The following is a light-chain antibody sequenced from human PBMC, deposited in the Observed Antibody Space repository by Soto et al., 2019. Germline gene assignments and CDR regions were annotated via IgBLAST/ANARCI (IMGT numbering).Light chain of an antibody. CDR1: SSDVGAYNY. J-gene: IGLJ1*01. V-gene: IGLV2-14*01. CDR2: GVT. CDR3: CFYATTSSYV. Sequence: AMPRPASESGSPGQSITISCTGTSSDVGAYNYVSWYQQHPGEAPKLIIYGVTNRPSGVSYRFSGSKSDYTASLTISPLQPEQEAAYYFCFYATTSSYVYAT.